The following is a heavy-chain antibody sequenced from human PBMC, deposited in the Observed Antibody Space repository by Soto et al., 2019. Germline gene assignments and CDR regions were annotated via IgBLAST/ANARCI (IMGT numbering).Heavy chain of an antibody. V-gene: IGHV3-23*01. CDR2: ISGSGRNI. J-gene: IGHJ4*02. CDR3: AKDDRTASRIDY. Sequence: EVQLLESRGGLVQPGGSLRLSCATSGLSFSLYSMGWVRQAPGKGLEWVSAISGSGRNIHYADSVKGRFTISRDNSKNTLSLQMNSLRAEETALYYCAKDDRTASRIDYWGQGTLVTVSS. CDR1: GLSFSLYS. D-gene: IGHD2-21*02.